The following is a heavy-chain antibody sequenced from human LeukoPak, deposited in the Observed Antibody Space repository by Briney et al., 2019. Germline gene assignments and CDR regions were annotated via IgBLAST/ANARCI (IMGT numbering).Heavy chain of an antibody. CDR2: IYYSGST. D-gene: IGHD4-23*01. CDR1: GGSISSSSYY. Sequence: SETLSLTCTVSGGSISSSSYYWGWIRQPPGKGLEWIGSIYYSGSTYYNPSLKSRVTISVDTSKNQFSLKLSSVTAADTAVYYCAKSPRVLVVTPDWYFDLWGRGTLVTVSS. CDR3: AKSPRVLVVTPDWYFDL. V-gene: IGHV4-39*01. J-gene: IGHJ2*01.